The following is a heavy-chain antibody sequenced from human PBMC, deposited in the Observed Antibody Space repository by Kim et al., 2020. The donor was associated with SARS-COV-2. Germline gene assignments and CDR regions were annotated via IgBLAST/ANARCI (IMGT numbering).Heavy chain of an antibody. CDR1: GGTFSSYA. Sequence: SVKVSCKASGGTFSSYAISWVRQAPGQGLEWMGGIIPFYDTANYAQEFQGRVTIVVDKPTSTAYMELSSLRSEDTAMYYCATSEVVVVAAGSLRYYYAMDVWGQGTTVTVSS. J-gene: IGHJ6*02. CDR3: ATSEVVVVAAGSLRYYYAMDV. CDR2: IIPFYDTA. D-gene: IGHD2-15*01. V-gene: IGHV1-69*06.